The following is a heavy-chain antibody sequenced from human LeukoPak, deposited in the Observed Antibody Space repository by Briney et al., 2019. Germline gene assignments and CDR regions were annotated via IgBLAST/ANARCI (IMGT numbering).Heavy chain of an antibody. CDR1: GFTFSSYA. V-gene: IGHV3-23*01. CDR3: ARDWETLTYYDSSGQEY. D-gene: IGHD3-22*01. CDR2: ISGSGGTT. J-gene: IGHJ3*01. Sequence: GGSLRLSCAASGFTFSSYAMSWVRQAPGKGLEWVSAISGSGGTTYYADSVKGRFTISRDNSKNTLYLQMNSLRVEDTAIYFCARDWETLTYYDSSGQEYWGQGTMVTVSS.